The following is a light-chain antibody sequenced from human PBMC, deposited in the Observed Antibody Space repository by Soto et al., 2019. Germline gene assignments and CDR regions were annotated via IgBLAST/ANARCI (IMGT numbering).Light chain of an antibody. CDR3: GSWDSSLSAYV. CDR1: SSNIGGNS. J-gene: IGLJ1*01. V-gene: IGLV1-51*01. Sequence: SCSGSSSNIGGNSVSWYQQLPGTAPKLLIYDDDKRPSGIPDRFSGSKSGTSATLGITGFQTGDEADYYCGSWDSSLSAYVFATGTKVTVL. CDR2: DDD.